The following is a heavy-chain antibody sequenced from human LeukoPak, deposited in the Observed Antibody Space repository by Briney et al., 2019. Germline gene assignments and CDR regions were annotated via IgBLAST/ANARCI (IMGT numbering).Heavy chain of an antibody. Sequence: KPSETLSLTCTVSGGSISSYYWSWIRQPPGKGLEWIGYIYYSGSTNYNPSLKSRVTISVDTSKNQFSLKLSSVTAADTAVYYCARATSGFRQYDYWGQGTLVTVSS. CDR3: ARATSGFRQYDY. V-gene: IGHV4-59*01. D-gene: IGHD4-11*01. CDR2: IYYSGST. CDR1: GGSISSYY. J-gene: IGHJ4*02.